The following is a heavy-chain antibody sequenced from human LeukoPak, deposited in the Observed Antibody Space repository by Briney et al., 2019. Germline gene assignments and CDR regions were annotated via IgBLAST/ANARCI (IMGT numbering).Heavy chain of an antibody. V-gene: IGHV1-69*04. J-gene: IGHJ1*01. CDR2: IIPILGIA. CDR3: ASGPGIAVAGTPGNEYFQH. CDR1: GGTFSSYA. D-gene: IGHD6-19*01. Sequence: VASVKVSCKASGGTFSSYAISWVRQAPGQGLEWMGRIIPILGIANYAQKFQGRVTITADKSTSTAYMELSSLRSEDTAVYYCASGPGIAVAGTPGNEYFQHWGQGTLVTVSS.